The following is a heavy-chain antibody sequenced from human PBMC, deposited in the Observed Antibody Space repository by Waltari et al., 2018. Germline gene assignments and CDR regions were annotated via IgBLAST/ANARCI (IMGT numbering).Heavy chain of an antibody. Sequence: EVQLVESGGGLVKPGGSLRLSCAASGLTFSSYNMNWVRQAPGKGLEWVSSISSTGTYTHYADSVKGRFTISRDNAKNSLYLQMNSLRDEDTAVYYCATGGWGFYLDHWGLGTLVSFSS. CDR3: ATGGWGFYLDH. J-gene: IGHJ4*02. CDR2: ISSTGTYT. V-gene: IGHV3-21*01. D-gene: IGHD7-27*01. CDR1: GLTFSSYN.